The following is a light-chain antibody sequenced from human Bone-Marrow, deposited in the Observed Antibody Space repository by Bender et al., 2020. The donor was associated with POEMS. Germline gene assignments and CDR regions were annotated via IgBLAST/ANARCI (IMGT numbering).Light chain of an antibody. CDR3: CSYAGSRTYI. J-gene: IGLJ1*01. V-gene: IGLV2-23*02. CDR2: EVT. CDR1: SSDVGHYNL. Sequence: QSALTQPASVSGSPGQSITISCTGTSSDVGHYNLVSWYQQHPGKAPKLMIYEVTKRPSGVSNRFSGSKSGNTASLTISGLQAEDEADYYCCSYAGSRTYIFGSGTKVTVL.